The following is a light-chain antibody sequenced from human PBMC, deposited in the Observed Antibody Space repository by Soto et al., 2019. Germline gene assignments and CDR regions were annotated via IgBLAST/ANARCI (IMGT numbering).Light chain of an antibody. J-gene: IGKJ5*01. V-gene: IGKV1-33*01. CDR3: QKYDKLGPKIT. CDR1: QDITNY. CDR2: DAS. Sequence: DIQMTQSPSSLSASVGDRVTITCQASQDITNYLNWYQQKPGKATKLLIYDASNLEIGVPSRFSGSGTGTDFTFTISSLQPEDIATYYCQKYDKLGPKITCGQGTRLEIK.